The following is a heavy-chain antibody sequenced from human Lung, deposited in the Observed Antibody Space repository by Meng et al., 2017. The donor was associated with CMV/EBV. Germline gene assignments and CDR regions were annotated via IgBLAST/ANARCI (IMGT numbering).Heavy chain of an antibody. CDR1: GFTFGDYS. CDR3: TRGFHFDSSSGMKKRFDI. Sequence: GGSLRLXCTGSGFTFGDYSLSWVRQAPGKGLEWIGFIRSRAKGGTTEYAASGKGKFAISRDDYRGIAYLQMNSLRTEDTAVYYCTRGFHFDSSSGMKKRFDIWGQGTMVTVSS. V-gene: IGHV3-49*04. CDR2: IRSRAKGGTT. J-gene: IGHJ3*02. D-gene: IGHD3-22*01.